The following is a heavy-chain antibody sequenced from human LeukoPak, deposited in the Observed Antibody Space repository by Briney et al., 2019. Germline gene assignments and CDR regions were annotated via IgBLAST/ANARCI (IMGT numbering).Heavy chain of an antibody. Sequence: SETLSLTCAVYGESCSGYYWSWIRQPPGTGLTWIGEINHSGSINYNPSLKSRVTISLDTSKSQFSLKLSSVTAADTAVYYCARGKYDSGGYYLDYWGQGTLVTVSS. CDR2: INHSGSI. J-gene: IGHJ4*02. CDR3: ARGKYDSGGYYLDY. D-gene: IGHD3-22*01. CDR1: GESCSGYY. V-gene: IGHV4-34*01.